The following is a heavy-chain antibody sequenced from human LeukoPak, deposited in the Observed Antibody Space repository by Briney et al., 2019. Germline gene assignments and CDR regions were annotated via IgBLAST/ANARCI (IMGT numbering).Heavy chain of an antibody. Sequence: GGSLRLSCAASGFTFSSYWMHWVRQAPGKGLVWVSRINSDGSSTIHADSVKGRFTISRDNAKNTLYLQMNSLRAEDEAVYYCARAVYSSGWSSFDYWGQGALVTVSS. CDR2: INSDGSST. V-gene: IGHV3-74*01. CDR1: GFTFSSYW. D-gene: IGHD6-19*01. J-gene: IGHJ4*02. CDR3: ARAVYSSGWSSFDY.